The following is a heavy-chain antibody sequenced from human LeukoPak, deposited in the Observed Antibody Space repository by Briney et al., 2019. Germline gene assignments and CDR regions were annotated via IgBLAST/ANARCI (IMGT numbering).Heavy chain of an antibody. D-gene: IGHD3-10*01. J-gene: IGHJ4*02. V-gene: IGHV3-66*01. CDR2: IFNGGST. CDR1: GFTFSTYW. CDR3: ARGLFNSGSYYNFFDY. Sequence: GGSLRLSCAASGFTFSTYWMTWVRQAPGKGLEWVSVIFNGGSTYYADSVKGRFTISTDNSKNMLYLQMNNLRAEDTAVYYCARGLFNSGSYYNFFDYWAQGTLVTVSS.